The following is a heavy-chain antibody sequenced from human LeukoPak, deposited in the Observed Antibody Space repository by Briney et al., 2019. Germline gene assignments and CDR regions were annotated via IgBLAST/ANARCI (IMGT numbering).Heavy chain of an antibody. J-gene: IGHJ4*02. Sequence: SETLSLTCAVYGGSFSGYYWSWIRQPPGKGLEWIGEINHSGSTNYNPSLKSRVTISVDTSKNQFSLKLSSVTAADTAVYYCATRGYSGYGTDCWGQGTLVTVSS. CDR3: ATRGYSGYGTDC. D-gene: IGHD5-12*01. CDR2: INHSGST. V-gene: IGHV4-34*01. CDR1: GGSFSGYY.